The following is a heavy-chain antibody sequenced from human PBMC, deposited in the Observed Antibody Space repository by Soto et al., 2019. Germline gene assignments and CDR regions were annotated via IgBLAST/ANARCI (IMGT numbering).Heavy chain of an antibody. CDR3: ATYPGIPAVGPT. Sequence: QVQLVESGGGLVKPGGSLRLSCAASGFTFSDYYMTWFRQAPGKGLEWVSYISSSGSTIYYADSVKGRLTITRDNAKNSLYLQMNSLRAEDTAVYYCATYPGIPAVGPTWGQGTLVTVSS. D-gene: IGHD6-13*01. V-gene: IGHV3-11*01. CDR1: GFTFSDYY. CDR2: ISSSGSTI. J-gene: IGHJ4*02.